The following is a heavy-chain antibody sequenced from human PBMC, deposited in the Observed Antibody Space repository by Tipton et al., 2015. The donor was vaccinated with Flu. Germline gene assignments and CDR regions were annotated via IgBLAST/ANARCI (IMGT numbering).Heavy chain of an antibody. CDR1: GYTFTGYY. D-gene: IGHD2-2*02. Sequence: QVQLVQSGAEVKKPGASVKVSCKASGYTFTGYYMHWVRQAPGQGLEWMGRINPNSGGTNYAQKFQGRVTTTRDTSISTAYMELSRLRSDGTAEYYCAREGRYCSSTSCYTPAGNYWGQGTLVTVSS. CDR2: INPNSGGT. J-gene: IGHJ4*02. V-gene: IGHV1-2*06. CDR3: AREGRYCSSTSCYTPAGNY.